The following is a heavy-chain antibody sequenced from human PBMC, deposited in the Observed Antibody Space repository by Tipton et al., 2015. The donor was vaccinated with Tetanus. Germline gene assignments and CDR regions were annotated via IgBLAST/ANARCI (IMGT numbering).Heavy chain of an antibody. D-gene: IGHD6-19*01. J-gene: IGHJ4*02. CDR2: IHPSGST. V-gene: IGHV4-34*01. CDR3: ARGVADKGDFDY. Sequence: TLSLTCTIYGGSFSGYYWSWIRQPPGRGLEWIGEIHPSGSTNYNSSLKSRVTLSQDTSKSQFSLQLNSVTPEDTAVYFCARGVADKGDFDYWGQGTLVTVSS. CDR1: GGSFSGYY.